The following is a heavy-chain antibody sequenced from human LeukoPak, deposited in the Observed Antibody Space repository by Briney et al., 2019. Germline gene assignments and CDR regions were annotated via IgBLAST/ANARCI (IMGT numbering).Heavy chain of an antibody. V-gene: IGHV4-39*07. CDR1: GGSISSSSYY. Sequence: SETLSLTCTVSGGSISSSSYYWGWIRQPPGKGLEWIGSIYYSGSTYYNPSLKSRVTISVDTSKNQFSLKLSSVTAADTAVYYCARGSHSSSMYNCFDPWGQGTLVTVSS. D-gene: IGHD6-6*01. CDR3: ARGSHSSSMYNCFDP. J-gene: IGHJ5*02. CDR2: IYYSGST.